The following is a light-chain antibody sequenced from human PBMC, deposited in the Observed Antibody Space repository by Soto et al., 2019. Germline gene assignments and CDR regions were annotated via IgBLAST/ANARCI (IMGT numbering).Light chain of an antibody. CDR3: ASWDDSLRAGV. V-gene: IGLV1-47*02. Sequence: QSVLTQPPSASGTPGQTVTISCSGGWYNIGKNLGYWYQHLPGTAPKLLIYITNHRPSGVPDRFSGSKSGSSASLAVSGLRSEDEDVDYCASWDDSLRAGVFGGGTKLTVL. CDR1: WYNIGKNL. J-gene: IGLJ3*02. CDR2: ITN.